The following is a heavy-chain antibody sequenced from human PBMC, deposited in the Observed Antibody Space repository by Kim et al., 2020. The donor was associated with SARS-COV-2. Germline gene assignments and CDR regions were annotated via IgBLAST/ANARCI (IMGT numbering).Heavy chain of an antibody. CDR2: T. V-gene: IGHV4-59*01. D-gene: IGHD3-3*02. CDR3: ARDIREGAFDI. J-gene: IGHJ3*02. Sequence: TTYNPSLKSRVTISVDTSKNQFSLKLSSVTAADTAVYYCARDIREGAFDIWGQGTMVTVSS.